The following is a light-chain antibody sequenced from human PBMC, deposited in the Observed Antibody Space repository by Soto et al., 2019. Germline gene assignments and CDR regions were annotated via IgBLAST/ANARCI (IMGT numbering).Light chain of an antibody. CDR2: LFSDGTH. V-gene: IGLV4-69*01. J-gene: IGLJ2*01. Sequence: QAVVTQPPSASASLGASVKLTCSLSSGHSNYAIAWHQQQPEKGPRYLMKLFSDGTHNKADGIPDRFSGSSSGTERYLTISSLQSEDEADYYCQTWGAGIVVFGGGTKLTVL. CDR3: QTWGAGIVV. CDR1: SGHSNYA.